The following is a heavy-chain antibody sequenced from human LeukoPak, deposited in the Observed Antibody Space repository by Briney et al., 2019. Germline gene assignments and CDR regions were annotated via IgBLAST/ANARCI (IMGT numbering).Heavy chain of an antibody. CDR3: ARGGWLQLVYAFDI. CDR2: INLNSGGT. D-gene: IGHD5-24*01. Sequence: ASVKVSCKASGYTFTGYYMHWVRQAPGQGLEWMGWINLNSGGTNNAQMFPGRGTMTRDTSISTAYMELSRLRSDDTAVYYCARGGWLQLVYAFDIWGQGTMVTVSS. V-gene: IGHV1-2*02. CDR1: GYTFTGYY. J-gene: IGHJ3*02.